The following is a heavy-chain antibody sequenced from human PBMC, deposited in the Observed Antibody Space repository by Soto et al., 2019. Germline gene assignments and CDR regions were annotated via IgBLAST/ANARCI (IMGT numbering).Heavy chain of an antibody. CDR2: TYYRSKWKN. Sequence: SQTLSLTCVISGDSVASNRATWNWVRQSPSRGLEWLGRTYYRSKWKNDYALAVNSRITINPDTSKNQLYLQLSSVTPDDTAIYYCVRGVDSSFDYGGQGTLVTVSS. D-gene: IGHD6-13*01. J-gene: IGHJ4*02. CDR3: VRGVDSSFDY. V-gene: IGHV6-1*01. CDR1: GDSVASNRAT.